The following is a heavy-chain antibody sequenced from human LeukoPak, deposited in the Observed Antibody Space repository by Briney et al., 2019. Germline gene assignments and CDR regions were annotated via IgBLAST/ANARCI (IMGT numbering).Heavy chain of an antibody. Sequence: PGGSLRLSCAASGFTFTSYEMNWVRQAPGKGLEWVSYISSSGSTIYYAESVKGRFTISRDNAKKSLYLQMNSLRAGDTAVYYCAGDGGTPTTGSWFDPWGQGTLVIVSS. CDR1: GFTFTSYE. V-gene: IGHV3-48*03. J-gene: IGHJ5*02. D-gene: IGHD1/OR15-1a*01. CDR3: AGDGGTPTTGSWFDP. CDR2: ISSSGSTI.